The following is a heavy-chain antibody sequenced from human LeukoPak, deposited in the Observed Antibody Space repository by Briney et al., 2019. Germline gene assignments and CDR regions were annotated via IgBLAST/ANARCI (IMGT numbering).Heavy chain of an antibody. J-gene: IGHJ5*02. CDR2: ISGSGDST. CDR3: AKDRHSSGWPNWIDP. V-gene: IGHV3-23*01. D-gene: IGHD6-19*01. Sequence: PGGSLRLSCAASGFTFGAYAMSWVRQAPGKGLEWVSTISGSGDSTYYADSAKGRFTISRDNSKNTLYLQMNSLRADDTAVYYCAKDRHSSGWPNWIDPWGQGTLVTVSS. CDR1: GFTFGAYA.